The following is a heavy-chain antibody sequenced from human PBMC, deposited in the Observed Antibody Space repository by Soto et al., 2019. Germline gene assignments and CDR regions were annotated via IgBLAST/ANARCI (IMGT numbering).Heavy chain of an antibody. V-gene: IGHV3-64*04. D-gene: IGHD6-13*01. CDR1: GFTLITQT. Sequence: GGSLRLSCSVSGFTLITQTIHWVRQAPGKGLEYVAAISNNGGSTYYADSVKGRLTISRDNSKNTLHLQMNSLRAEDTAVYYCAKDGGIAGAVEYFQHWGQGTLVTVSS. CDR3: AKDGGIAGAVEYFQH. CDR2: ISNNGGST. J-gene: IGHJ1*01.